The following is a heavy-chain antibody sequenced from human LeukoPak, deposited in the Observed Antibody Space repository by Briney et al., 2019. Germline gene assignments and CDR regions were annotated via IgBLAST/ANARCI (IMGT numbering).Heavy chain of an antibody. CDR2: IRYDGSNK. J-gene: IGHJ4*02. V-gene: IGHV3-30*02. CDR3: AKTGTYALGVTHNTNDY. D-gene: IGHD1-14*01. Sequence: GGSLRLSCAASGFTFSSYGMHWVRQAPGKGLEWVAFIRYDGSNKYYADSVKGRFTISRDNSKNTLYLQMNSLRAEDTAVYYCAKTGTYALGVTHNTNDYWGQGTLVTVSS. CDR1: GFTFSSYG.